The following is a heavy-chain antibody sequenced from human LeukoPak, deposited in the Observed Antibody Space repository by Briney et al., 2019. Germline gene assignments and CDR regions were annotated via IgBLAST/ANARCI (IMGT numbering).Heavy chain of an antibody. CDR1: GYTFTSYG. CDR2: ISAYNGNT. D-gene: IGHD2-2*01. CDR3: ARDPVVPAAMLRGAFDI. Sequence: ASVKVSCKGSGYTFTSYGIGWVRQAPAQGIAWVGWISAYNGNTNYAQKLQGRVTMTTDTSTSTAYMELRSLRSDDTAVYYCARDPVVPAAMLRGAFDIWGQGTMVTVSS. V-gene: IGHV1-18*01. J-gene: IGHJ3*02.